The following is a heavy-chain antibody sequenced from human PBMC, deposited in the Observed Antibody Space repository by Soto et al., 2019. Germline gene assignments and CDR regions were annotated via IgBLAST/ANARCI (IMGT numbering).Heavy chain of an antibody. Sequence: GGSLRLSCSASGFTFSTYAMHWVRQAPGKGLEYVSASSNNGGSTYYADSVKGRFTISRDNSKNTLYLQMSSLRTADTAIYYCVKGGITMVRGVLFAYWGQGTLVTVSS. CDR3: VKGGITMVRGVLFAY. V-gene: IGHV3-64D*06. J-gene: IGHJ4*02. CDR2: SSNNGGST. D-gene: IGHD3-10*01. CDR1: GFTFSTYA.